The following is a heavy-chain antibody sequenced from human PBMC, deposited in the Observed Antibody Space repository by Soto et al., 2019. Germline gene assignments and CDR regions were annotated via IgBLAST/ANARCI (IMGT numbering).Heavy chain of an antibody. J-gene: IGHJ4*02. CDR1: GFTFSSYE. V-gene: IGHV3-48*03. Sequence: PGGSLSLSCAASGFTFSSYEMNWVRQAPGKGLEWVSYISSSGSTIYYADSVKGRFTISRDNAKNSLYLQMNSLRAEDTAVYYCARDNYDFWSGSPDYWGQGTLVTV. CDR3: ARDNYDFWSGSPDY. CDR2: ISSSGSTI. D-gene: IGHD3-3*01.